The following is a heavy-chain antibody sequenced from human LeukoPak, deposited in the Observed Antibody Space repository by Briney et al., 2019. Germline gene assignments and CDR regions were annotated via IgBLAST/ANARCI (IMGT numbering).Heavy chain of an antibody. J-gene: IGHJ3*02. V-gene: IGHV3-30-3*01. CDR3: ASDSEYYDSSGYYHYDAFDI. Sequence: QPGRSLRLSCAASGFTFSSYAMHWVRQAPGKGLEWVAVISYDGSNKYYADSVKGRFTISRDNSKNTLYLQMNSLRAEDTAVYYCASDSEYYDSSGYYHYDAFDIWGQGTMVTVSS. CDR2: ISYDGSNK. D-gene: IGHD3-22*01. CDR1: GFTFSSYA.